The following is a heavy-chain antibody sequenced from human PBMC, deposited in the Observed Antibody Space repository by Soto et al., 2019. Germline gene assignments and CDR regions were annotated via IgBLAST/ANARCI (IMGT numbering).Heavy chain of an antibody. CDR2: ISWNSGAI. CDR3: AKGARSGWPWYFDL. V-gene: IGHV3-9*01. CDR1: GFTFEDYA. J-gene: IGHJ2*01. Sequence: VQLVESGGGLVQPGRSLRLSCAVSGFTFEDYAMIWVRPVPGKGLECVSSISWNSGAIDYAASVKGRFTISRDNAKKSLYLEMNSLRVEDTALYYCAKGARSGWPWYFDLWGRGTLVTVS. D-gene: IGHD6-19*01.